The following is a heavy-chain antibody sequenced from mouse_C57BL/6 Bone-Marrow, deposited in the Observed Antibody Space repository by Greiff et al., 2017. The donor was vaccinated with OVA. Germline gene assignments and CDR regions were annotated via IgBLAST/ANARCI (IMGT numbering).Heavy chain of an antibody. CDR1: GYTFTTYP. D-gene: IGHD1-1*01. Sequence: VQLQQSGAELVKPGASVKMSCKASGYTFTTYPIEWMKQNHGKSLEWIGNFHPYNDDTKYNEKFKGKATLTVEKSSSTVYFELSRLTSDDSAVYYCAKGGYYGGVYWYFDVWGTGTTVTVSS. CDR3: AKGGYYGGVYWYFDV. CDR2: FHPYNDDT. J-gene: IGHJ1*03. V-gene: IGHV1-47*01.